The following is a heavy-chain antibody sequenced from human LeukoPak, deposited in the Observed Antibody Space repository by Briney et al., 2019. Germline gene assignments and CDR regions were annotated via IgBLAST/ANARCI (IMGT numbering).Heavy chain of an antibody. CDR2: IYYSGRT. J-gene: IGHJ4*02. CDR1: GGSISSSSYH. V-gene: IGHV4-39*01. Sequence: SETLSLTCTVSGGSISSSSYHWGWIRQPPGKGLEWIGYIYYSGRTYYNPSLKSRLTICVDTSKNQFSLELSSVTAADTAVYYCARRRDYYDSSGYAFDYWGQGTLVTVFS. D-gene: IGHD3-22*01. CDR3: ARRRDYYDSSGYAFDY.